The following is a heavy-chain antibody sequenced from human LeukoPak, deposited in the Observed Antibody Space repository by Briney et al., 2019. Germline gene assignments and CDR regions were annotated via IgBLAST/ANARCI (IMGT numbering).Heavy chain of an antibody. D-gene: IGHD6-6*01. CDR1: GFSFSSSY. CDR3: ARVIEARHFDY. J-gene: IGHJ4*02. CDR2: IYSGGST. Sequence: GGSLRLSCAASGFSFSSSYMSWVRQAPGKGLEWVSLIYSGGSTYNADSVKGRFTISRDNSKNTMFLQMNSLRDEDTAVYYCARVIEARHFDYWGQGTLVTVSS. V-gene: IGHV3-66*01.